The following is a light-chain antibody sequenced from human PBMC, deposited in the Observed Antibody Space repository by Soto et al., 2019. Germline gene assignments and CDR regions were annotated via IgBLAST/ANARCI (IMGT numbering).Light chain of an antibody. J-gene: IGKJ1*01. CDR1: QSINSW. CDR3: QHYNSYSEA. Sequence: DIQMTQSPSTLSASVGDRVTITCRASQSINSWLAWYQQKPGKAPKLLIYKASSLESGVPSTFSGSGSGTEFTLTISSLQPDDFATYYCQHYNSYSEAFGQGTKV. V-gene: IGKV1-5*03. CDR2: KAS.